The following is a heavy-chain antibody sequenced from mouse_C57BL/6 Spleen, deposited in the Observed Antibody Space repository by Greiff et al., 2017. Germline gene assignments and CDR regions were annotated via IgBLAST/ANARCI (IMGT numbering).Heavy chain of an antibody. V-gene: IGHV1-81*01. CDR1: GYTFTSYG. Sequence: VKLQESGAELARPGASVKLSCKASGYTFTSYGISWVKQRTGQGLEWIGEIYPRSGNTYYNEKFKGKATLTADKSSSTAYMELRSLTSEDSAVYFCARWDYYGSSPYYYAMDYWGQGTSFTVSS. CDR2: IYPRSGNT. D-gene: IGHD1-1*01. CDR3: ARWDYYGSSPYYYAMDY. J-gene: IGHJ4*01.